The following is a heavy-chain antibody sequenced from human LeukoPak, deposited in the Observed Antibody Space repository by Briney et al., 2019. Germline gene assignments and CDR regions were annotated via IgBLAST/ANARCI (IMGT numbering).Heavy chain of an antibody. D-gene: IGHD4-17*01. CDR3: ARWALTVTCNYYYYGMDV. CDR2: IYHSGST. CDR1: GGSISSSNW. V-gene: IGHV4-4*02. Sequence: SGTLSLTCAVSGGSISSSNWWSWVRQPPGKGLEWIGEIYHSGSTNYNPSLKSRVTISVDKSKNQFSLKLSSVTAADTAVYYCARWALTVTCNYYYYGMDVWGQGTTVTVSS. J-gene: IGHJ6*02.